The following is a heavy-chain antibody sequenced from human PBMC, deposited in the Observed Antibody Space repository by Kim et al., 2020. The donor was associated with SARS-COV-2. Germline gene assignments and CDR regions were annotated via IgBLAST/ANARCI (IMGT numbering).Heavy chain of an antibody. CDR3: ARDLLLWFGEPSHFDY. J-gene: IGHJ4*02. D-gene: IGHD3-10*01. Sequence: SQTLSLTCAISGDSVSSNSAAWNWIRQSPSRGLEWLGRTYYRSKWYNDYAVSVKSRITINPDTSKNQFSLQLNSVTPEDTAVYYCARDLLLWFGEPSHFDYWGQGTLVTVSS. CDR1: GDSVSSNSAA. CDR2: TYYRSKWYN. V-gene: IGHV6-1*01.